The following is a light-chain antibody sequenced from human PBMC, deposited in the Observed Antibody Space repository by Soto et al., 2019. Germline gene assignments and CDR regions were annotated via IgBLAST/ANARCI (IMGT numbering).Light chain of an antibody. CDR3: QQYRCSPQT. V-gene: IGKV3-20*01. CDR2: GAS. Sequence: EIVLTQSPGTLSLSPGERATLSCRASQSVSSSYLAWYQQKPGQAPRLLMYGASSRATGIPDRFSGSGSGTDFTLTISRLEPEDFAVDYGQQYRCSPQTFGQVTKAAI. J-gene: IGKJ1*01. CDR1: QSVSSSY.